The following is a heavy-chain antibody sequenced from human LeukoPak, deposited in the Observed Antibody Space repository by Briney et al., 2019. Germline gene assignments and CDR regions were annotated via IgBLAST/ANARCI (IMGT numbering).Heavy chain of an antibody. Sequence: PETLSLTCAVYGGSFSGYYWSWIRQPPGKGLEWIGEINHSGSTNYNPSLKSRVTISVDTSKNQFSLKLSSVTAADTAVYYCARINLYYFDYWGQGTLVTVSS. CDR2: INHSGST. CDR3: ARINLYYFDY. V-gene: IGHV4-34*01. CDR1: GGSFSGYY. J-gene: IGHJ4*02.